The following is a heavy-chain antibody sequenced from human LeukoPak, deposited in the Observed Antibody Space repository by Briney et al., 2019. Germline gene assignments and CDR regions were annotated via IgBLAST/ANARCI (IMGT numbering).Heavy chain of an antibody. CDR1: GYTFTTYG. CDR2: ISAYNGNT. V-gene: IGHV1-18*01. Sequence: ASVKVSCKASGYTFTTYGISWVRQAPGQGLEWMGWISAYNGNTNYAQKLQGGVTMTTDASTSTAYMELRSLRSDDTAVYYCARDMIAARPNWFDPWGQGTLVTVSS. D-gene: IGHD6-6*01. J-gene: IGHJ5*02. CDR3: ARDMIAARPNWFDP.